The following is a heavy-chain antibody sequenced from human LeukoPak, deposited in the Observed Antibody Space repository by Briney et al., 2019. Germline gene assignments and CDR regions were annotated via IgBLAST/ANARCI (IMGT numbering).Heavy chain of an antibody. J-gene: IGHJ4*02. CDR2: ISSNISVI. CDR1: GFTFSSYS. D-gene: IGHD3-16*02. CDR3: AREGGSYRPLDY. Sequence: GGSLRLSCAASGFTFSSYSMNWVRQAPGKGLEWVSYISSNISVIYYADSVKGRFTISRDNAKNSLYLQMNSLRDEDTAVYYCAREGGSYRPLDYSGQGTLVTVSS. V-gene: IGHV3-48*02.